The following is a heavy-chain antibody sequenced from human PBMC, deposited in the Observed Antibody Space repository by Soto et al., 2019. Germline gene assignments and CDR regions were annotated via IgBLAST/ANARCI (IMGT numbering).Heavy chain of an antibody. CDR1: GGSITSYY. V-gene: IGHV4-59*01. J-gene: IGHJ4*02. D-gene: IGHD3-22*01. CDR3: ANRYYDGSGYLHDD. Sequence: PSETLSLTCSVSGGSITSYYWSWIRQPPGKGLEWIGYIYYSGNTNYNPSLKSRVTISVDTSKNQFSLKLSSVTAADTAVYYCANRYYDGSGYLHDDWGQGILVTVSS. CDR2: IYYSGNT.